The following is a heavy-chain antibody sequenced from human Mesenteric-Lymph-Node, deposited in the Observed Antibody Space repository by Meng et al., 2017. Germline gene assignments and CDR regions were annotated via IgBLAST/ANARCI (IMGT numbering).Heavy chain of an antibody. CDR2: INPSGGST. CDR1: GYTFTSYY. J-gene: IGHJ5*02. V-gene: IGHV1-46*01. Sequence: ASVKVSCKASGYTFTSYYMHWVRQAPGQGLEWMGIINPSGGSTSYAQKFQGRVTMTRDTSTSTVYMELSSLRSEDTAVYYCARDPCGGDCYSLNWFDPWGQGTLVTVSS. CDR3: ARDPCGGDCYSLNWFDP. D-gene: IGHD2-21*02.